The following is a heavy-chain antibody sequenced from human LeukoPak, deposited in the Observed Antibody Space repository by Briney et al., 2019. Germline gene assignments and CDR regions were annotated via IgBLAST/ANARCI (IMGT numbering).Heavy chain of an antibody. J-gene: IGHJ6*03. CDR2: IKQDGSEK. CDR3: AREPHDFWSGNYMDV. D-gene: IGHD3-3*01. Sequence: GGSLRLSCAAFGFSFSSYWMSWVRQAPGKGLEWVANIKQDGSEKYYVDSVKGRFTISRDNAKSSLYLQMNSLRAEDTAVYYCAREPHDFWSGNYMDVWGKGTTVTVSS. CDR1: GFSFSSYW. V-gene: IGHV3-7*01.